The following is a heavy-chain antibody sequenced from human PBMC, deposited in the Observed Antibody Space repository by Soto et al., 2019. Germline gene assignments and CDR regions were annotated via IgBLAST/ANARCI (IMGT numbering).Heavy chain of an antibody. CDR3: AKGVLSFHYGMEV. J-gene: IGHJ6*02. D-gene: IGHD3-10*01. Sequence: EVKLLQSGGGVVPPGGSLRLSCATSGFTFNTYPMTWVRQAPGKGLEWVSSISSTAGKTSSYADSVKGRFAISGDFSDNTVYLQMDNLRVDDTAVYFCAKGVLSFHYGMEVWGQGTTVTVSS. CDR1: GFTFNTYP. CDR2: ISSTAGKTS. V-gene: IGHV3-23*01.